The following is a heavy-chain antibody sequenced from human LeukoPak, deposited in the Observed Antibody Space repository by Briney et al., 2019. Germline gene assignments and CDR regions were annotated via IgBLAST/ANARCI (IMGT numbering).Heavy chain of an antibody. V-gene: IGHV4-39*01. D-gene: IGHD3-22*01. Sequence: PSETLSLTCTVSGGSISSSSYYWGWIRQPPGKGLEWFGSIYYSGSTYYNPSIKSRVTISVDTSKNQFSLKLSSVTAADTAVYYCARLGYDSSGYPNYFDYWGQGTLVTVSS. J-gene: IGHJ4*02. CDR3: ARLGYDSSGYPNYFDY. CDR2: IYYSGST. CDR1: GGSISSSSYY.